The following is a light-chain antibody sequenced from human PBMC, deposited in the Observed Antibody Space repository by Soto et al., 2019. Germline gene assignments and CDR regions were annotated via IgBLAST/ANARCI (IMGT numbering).Light chain of an antibody. CDR1: STDVGGYNY. CDR2: EVS. Sequence: QSVLAQPSSVSGSPGQSITISCTGTSTDVGGYNYVSWYQHHPGKGPKLIIYEVSNRPSGVSDRFSGSKSSNKASLIISNLEAEDESDYYCGSYTSTDTPFVFGTGTKVTVL. CDR3: GSYTSTDTPFV. V-gene: IGLV2-14*01. J-gene: IGLJ1*01.